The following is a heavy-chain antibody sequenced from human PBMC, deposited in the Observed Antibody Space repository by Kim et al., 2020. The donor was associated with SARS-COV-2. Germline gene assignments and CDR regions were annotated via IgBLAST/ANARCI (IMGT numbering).Heavy chain of an antibody. Sequence: SVKVSCKASGGTFSSYAISWVRQAPGQGLEWMGGIIPIFGTANYAQKFQGRVTITADESTSTAYMELSSLRSEDTAVYYCARAAIDGYSYGYHYYYMDVWGKGTTVTVSS. CDR2: IIPIFGTA. V-gene: IGHV1-69*13. CDR3: ARAAIDGYSYGYHYYYMDV. CDR1: GGTFSSYA. D-gene: IGHD5-18*01. J-gene: IGHJ6*03.